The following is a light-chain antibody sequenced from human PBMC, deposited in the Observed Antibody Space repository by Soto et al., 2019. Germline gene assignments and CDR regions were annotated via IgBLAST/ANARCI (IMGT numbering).Light chain of an antibody. CDR1: QSINTN. V-gene: IGKV3-15*01. Sequence: EIVMTQSPATLSVSPGERVTLSCRASQSINTNLAWYQQKPGQAPRLFIYGASNRATGIPARFSGSGSGTEFPLTISSLQSEDFVVYFCQQYNDWLALTFGGGTKVEIK. CDR2: GAS. CDR3: QQYNDWLALT. J-gene: IGKJ4*01.